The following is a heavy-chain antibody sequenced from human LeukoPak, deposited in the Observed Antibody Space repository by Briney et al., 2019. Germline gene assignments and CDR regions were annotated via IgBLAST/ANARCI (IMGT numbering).Heavy chain of an antibody. CDR3: ARDPGSSNNFDY. D-gene: IGHD4-11*01. V-gene: IGHV3-48*04. J-gene: IGHJ4*02. CDR2: ISSSGSTK. Sequence: GGSLRLSCAASGFTFSSYGMNWVRQAPGKGLEWISYISSSGSTKKYADSVKGRFTISRDNAKNSLYLQMNSLRAEDTAVYYCARDPGSSNNFDYWGQGALVTVSS. CDR1: GFTFSSYG.